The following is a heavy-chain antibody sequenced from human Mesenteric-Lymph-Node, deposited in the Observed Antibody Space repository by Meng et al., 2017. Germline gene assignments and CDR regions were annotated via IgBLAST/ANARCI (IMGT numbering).Heavy chain of an antibody. J-gene: IGHJ5*02. V-gene: IGHV4-38-2*02. CDR2: IYHSGST. CDR1: GGSISSGYY. CDR3: ARDVYEGANEFDP. Sequence: SETLSLTCTVSGGSISSGYYWGWIRQPPGKGLEWIGSIYHSGSTYYNPSLKSRVTISVDTSKNQFSLKLSSVTAADTAVYYCARDVYEGANEFDPWGQGTLVTVSS. D-gene: IGHD1-26*01.